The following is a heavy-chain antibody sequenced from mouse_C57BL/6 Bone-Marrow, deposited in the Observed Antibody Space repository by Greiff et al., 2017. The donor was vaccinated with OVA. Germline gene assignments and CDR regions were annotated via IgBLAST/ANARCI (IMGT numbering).Heavy chain of an antibody. V-gene: IGHV3-1*01. CDR2: ISYSGST. D-gene: IGHD2-3*01. Sequence: EVMLVESGPGMVKPSQSLSLTCTVTGYSITSGYDWHWIRHFPGNKLEWMGYISYSGSTNYNPSLKSRISITHDTSKNHFFLKLNSVTTEDTATYYCAREDGYSFDYWGQGTTLTVSS. J-gene: IGHJ2*01. CDR1: GYSITSGYD. CDR3: AREDGYSFDY.